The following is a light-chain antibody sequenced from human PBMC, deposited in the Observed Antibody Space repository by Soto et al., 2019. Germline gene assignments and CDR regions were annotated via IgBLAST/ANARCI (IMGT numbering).Light chain of an antibody. Sequence: EIVLTQSPGTLSLSPGERATLSCRASQSVSSRFFVWYQQKPGQAPRLLMYGASYRATGIPDRFSGSGSGTDFTLTISRLEPEDFAVYYCQQYGSSPWTFGQGTKVEIK. CDR2: GAS. CDR1: QSVSSRF. CDR3: QQYGSSPWT. J-gene: IGKJ1*01. V-gene: IGKV3-20*01.